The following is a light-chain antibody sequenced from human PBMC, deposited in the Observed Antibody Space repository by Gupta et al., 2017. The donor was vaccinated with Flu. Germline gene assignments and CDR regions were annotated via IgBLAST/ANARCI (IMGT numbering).Light chain of an antibody. V-gene: IGLV2-23*01. Sequence: HSALTQPASVSGSPGQSITISCTGTSSDVGSHNLVPWYQQPPDNAHKLMVYEGSNRAAGVSNRFSGSKSGNTASLTISGRQAEDEADYYCCSYTGSSTLVFGGGTKLTVL. CDR1: SSDVGSHNL. CDR2: EGS. CDR3: CSYTGSSTLV. J-gene: IGLJ3*02.